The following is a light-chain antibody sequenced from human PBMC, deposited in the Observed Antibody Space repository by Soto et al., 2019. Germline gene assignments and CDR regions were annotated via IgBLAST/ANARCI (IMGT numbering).Light chain of an antibody. CDR3: QQYNSVYP. Sequence: NHMTQSRSALSSNVGDTVTITCRPSQSISTYLNWYQQKPGKAPKLLIYDASSLESGVPSRFRGSGSGTEFTLTISSLQPDDFATYYCQQYNSVYPFGQG. CDR1: QSISTY. CDR2: DAS. J-gene: IGKJ2*01. V-gene: IGKV1-5*01.